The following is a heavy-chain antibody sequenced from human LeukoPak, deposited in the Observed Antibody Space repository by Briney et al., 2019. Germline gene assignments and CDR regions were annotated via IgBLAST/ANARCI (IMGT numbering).Heavy chain of an antibody. CDR2: INPNSGGT. Sequence: GASVKVSCKASGYTFTDYYMHWVRQAPGQGLEWMGWINPNSGGTHYAQNFQGRITSTTDTSITTAYMELSSLTSDDTAVYYCARSMGDWFDPWGQGSLVTVSS. J-gene: IGHJ5*02. CDR1: GYTFTDYY. V-gene: IGHV1-2*02. D-gene: IGHD5-24*01. CDR3: ARSMGDWFDP.